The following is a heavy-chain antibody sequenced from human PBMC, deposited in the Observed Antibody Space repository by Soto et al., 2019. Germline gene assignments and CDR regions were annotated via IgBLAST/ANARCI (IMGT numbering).Heavy chain of an antibody. CDR1: GFTFSSYG. CDR3: ARDGFGEFKNWFDP. V-gene: IGHV3-74*01. Sequence: PGGSLGLSCAASGFTFSSYGMHWVRQAPGKGLVWVSRINSDGSSTSYADSVKGRFTISRDNAKNTLYLQMNSLRAEDTAVYYCARDGFGEFKNWFDPWGQGTLVTVSS. D-gene: IGHD3-10*01. J-gene: IGHJ5*02. CDR2: INSDGSST.